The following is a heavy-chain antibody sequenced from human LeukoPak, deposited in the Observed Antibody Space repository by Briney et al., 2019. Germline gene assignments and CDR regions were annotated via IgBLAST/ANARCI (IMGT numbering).Heavy chain of an antibody. J-gene: IGHJ5*02. V-gene: IGHV4-38-2*01. Sequence: SETLSLTCAVSGYSISSGYYWGWIRQPPGKGLEWIGSIYHSGSTYYNPSLKSRVTISVDTSKNQFSLKLSSVTAADTAVYYCARGGYYYGSGSYYNNWFDPWGQGTLVTVSS. CDR3: ARGGYYYGSGSYYNNWFDP. D-gene: IGHD3-10*01. CDR1: GYSISSGYY. CDR2: IYHSGST.